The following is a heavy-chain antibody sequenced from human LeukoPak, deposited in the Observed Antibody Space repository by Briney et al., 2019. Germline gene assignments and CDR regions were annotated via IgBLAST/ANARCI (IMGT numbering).Heavy chain of an antibody. CDR2: IGGSDGST. V-gene: IGHV3-23*01. D-gene: IGHD2-15*01. CDR1: GFTFTNYA. CDR3: ARGYCSGGSCFDY. J-gene: IGHJ4*02. Sequence: GGSLRLSCAASGFTFTNYAMTWVRQAPGKGLEWVSGIGGSDGSTYYADSVKGRFTISRDNSKNTLYLQMNSLRAEDTAVYYCARGYCSGGSCFDYWGQGTLVTVSS.